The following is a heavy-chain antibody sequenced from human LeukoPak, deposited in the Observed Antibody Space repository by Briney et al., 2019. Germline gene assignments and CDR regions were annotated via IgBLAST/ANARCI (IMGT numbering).Heavy chain of an antibody. CDR3: ARRRWIQLWLLVPKGAFDI. CDR2: ISSRGSTI. CDR1: GFTFSDYY. J-gene: IGHJ3*02. Sequence: GGSLRLSCAASGFTFSDYYMSWIRQAPGKGREWVSYISSRGSTIYYADSVKGRFTISRDNAKNSLYLQMNSLRAEDTAVYYSARRRWIQLWLLVPKGAFDIWGQGTMVTVSS. V-gene: IGHV3-11*04. D-gene: IGHD5-18*01.